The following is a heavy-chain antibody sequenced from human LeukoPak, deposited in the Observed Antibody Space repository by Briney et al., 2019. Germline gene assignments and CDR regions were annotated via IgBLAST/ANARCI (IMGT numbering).Heavy chain of an antibody. CDR3: AKEGGYSSGWYLDY. D-gene: IGHD6-19*01. V-gene: IGHV3-23*01. J-gene: IGHJ4*02. CDR1: GFTFTTYV. Sequence: GGSLRLSCAASGFTFTTYVMSWVRQAPGKGLEWVSAISGSGGSTYYADSVKGRFTISRDNSKNTLYLQMNSLRAEDTAVYYCAKEGGYSSGWYLDYWGQGTLVTVSS. CDR2: ISGSGGST.